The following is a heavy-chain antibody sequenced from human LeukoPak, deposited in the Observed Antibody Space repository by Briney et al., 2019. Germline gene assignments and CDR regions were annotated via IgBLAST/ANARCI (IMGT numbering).Heavy chain of an antibody. J-gene: IGHJ4*02. V-gene: IGHV3-23*01. CDR2: ISGSGGST. Sequence: PGGSLRLSCAASGFTFSSYAMSWVRQAPGKGLEWVSAISGSGGSTYYADSVKGRFTISRDNSKNTLYLQMNSLRAEDTAVYYCAKLIPDSSSSWFRGENAYWGQGTLVTVSS. D-gene: IGHD6-13*01. CDR3: AKLIPDSSSSWFRGENAY. CDR1: GFTFSSYA.